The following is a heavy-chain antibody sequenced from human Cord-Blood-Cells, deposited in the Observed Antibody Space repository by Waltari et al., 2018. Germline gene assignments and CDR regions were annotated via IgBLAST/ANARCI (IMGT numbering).Heavy chain of an antibody. V-gene: IGHV4-34*01. D-gene: IGHD3-3*01. Sequence: QVQLQQRGARPLKPSETLSLTCAFYGGSFSGYYWSWIRQPQGKGLEWIGEINHSGSSNFNPSLKSRVTIAVDTSKSQFSLKLGSVTAADTAVYYCARRTYYDFWSSYYSRAFDIWGQGTMGSVSS. CDR2: INHSGSS. CDR3: ARRTYYDFWSSYYSRAFDI. J-gene: IGHJ3*02. CDR1: GGSFSGYY.